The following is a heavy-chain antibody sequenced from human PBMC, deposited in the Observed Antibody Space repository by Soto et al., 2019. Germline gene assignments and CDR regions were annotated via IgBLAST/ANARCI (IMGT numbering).Heavy chain of an antibody. Sequence: GGSLRLSCAASGFTFSSYAMSWVRQAPGKGLEWVSAISGSGGSTYSADSVKGRFTISRDNSKNTLYLQMNSLRAEDTAVYYCATRAYYYDSSGYFDYWGQGTLVTVSS. J-gene: IGHJ4*02. CDR2: ISGSGGST. D-gene: IGHD3-22*01. CDR3: ATRAYYYDSSGYFDY. V-gene: IGHV3-23*01. CDR1: GFTFSSYA.